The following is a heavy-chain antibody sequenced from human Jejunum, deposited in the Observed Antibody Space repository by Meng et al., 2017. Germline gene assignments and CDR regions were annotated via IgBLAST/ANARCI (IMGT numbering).Heavy chain of an antibody. CDR3: ARGGYYSFDY. CDR1: GGSISSVYW. V-gene: IGHV4-4*02. Sequence: QMPLKECVPGLVTPSETLSLTCAVSGGSISSVYWWTWVRQSPGKGLEWIGEIYHSGSTNYNPSLKSRVTISVDKSKNQFSLKLTSVTAADTAVYYCARGGYYSFDYWGQGTLVTVSS. D-gene: IGHD5-18*01. CDR2: IYHSGST. J-gene: IGHJ4*02.